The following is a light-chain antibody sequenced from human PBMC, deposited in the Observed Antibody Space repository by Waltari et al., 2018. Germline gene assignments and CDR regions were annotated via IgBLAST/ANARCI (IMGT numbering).Light chain of an antibody. J-gene: IGKJ4*01. Sequence: DIVLTHSPATLSLSPGERATPSCTASATVFNYVAWYQQRPGQAPRLLIYDASNRATGIPARFSGSGSGTDFALIISSLEPEDSALYYCQQRLTWPLTFGGGTKVEIK. CDR1: ATVFNY. V-gene: IGKV3-11*01. CDR2: DAS. CDR3: QQRLTWPLT.